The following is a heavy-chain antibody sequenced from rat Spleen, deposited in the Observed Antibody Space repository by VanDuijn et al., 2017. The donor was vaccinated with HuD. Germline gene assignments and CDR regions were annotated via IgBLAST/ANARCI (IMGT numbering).Heavy chain of an antibody. Sequence: EVQLQESGPGLVKPSQSLSLTCSVTGYSITSSYRWNWIRKFPGNKLEWIGHITYSGSTTYNPSLKSRISITRDTSKNQFFLQLNSVTTEDTATYYCARRDGNTYGYVMDAWGQGASVTVSS. V-gene: IGHV3-1*01. J-gene: IGHJ4*01. CDR2: ITYSGST. CDR3: ARRDGNTYGYVMDA. D-gene: IGHD2-1*01. CDR1: GYSITSSY.